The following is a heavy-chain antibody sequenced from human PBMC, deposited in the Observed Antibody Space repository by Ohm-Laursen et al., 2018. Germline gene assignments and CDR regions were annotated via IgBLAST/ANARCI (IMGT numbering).Heavy chain of an antibody. CDR3: VRGWGYFDY. V-gene: IGHV4-59*01. Sequence: LSCAASGFTFSDYYMSWIRQPPGKGLEWIGYIYYTGNTNYNPSLKSRVTISVDTSKNQFSLKLSSVTAADTAVYYCVRGWGYFDYWGQRTLVTVSS. CDR1: GFTFSDYY. D-gene: IGHD2-15*01. CDR2: IYYTGNT. J-gene: IGHJ4*02.